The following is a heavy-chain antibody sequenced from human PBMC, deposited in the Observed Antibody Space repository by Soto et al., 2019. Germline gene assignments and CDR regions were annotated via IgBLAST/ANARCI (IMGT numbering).Heavy chain of an antibody. V-gene: IGHV3-23*01. CDR2: ISGSGGST. D-gene: IGHD2-15*01. CDR3: AKGGRIVVVVAATNPLDY. Sequence: LRLSCAASGFTFSSYAMSWVRQAPGKGLEWVSAISGSGGSTYYADSVKGRFTISRDNSKNTLYLQMNSLRAEDTAVYYCAKGGRIVVVVAATNPLDYWGQGTLVTVSS. CDR1: GFTFSSYA. J-gene: IGHJ4*02.